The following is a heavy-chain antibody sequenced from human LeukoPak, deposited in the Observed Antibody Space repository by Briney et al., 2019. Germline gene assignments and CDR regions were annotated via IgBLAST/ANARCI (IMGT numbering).Heavy chain of an antibody. CDR1: GGSFSSYY. J-gene: IGHJ4*02. D-gene: IGHD6-13*01. CDR3: AREGRGGSSSEFDY. V-gene: IGHV4-59*01. Sequence: SETLSLTCAVYGGSFSSYYWSWIRQPPGKGLEWIGYIYYSGSTNYNPSLKSRVTISVDTSKNQFSLKLSSVTAADTAVYYCAREGRGGSSSEFDYWGQGTLVTVSS. CDR2: IYYSGST.